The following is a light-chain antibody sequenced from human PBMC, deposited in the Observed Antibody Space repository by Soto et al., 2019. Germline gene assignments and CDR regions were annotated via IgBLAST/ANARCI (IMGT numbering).Light chain of an antibody. CDR1: QSISNW. J-gene: IGKJ4*01. Sequence: DIQMTQSPSTLSASVGDRVTITCRASQSISNWLAWYQQKPGKAPKLLIYKTSNLDSGVPSRFSGSGSGTEFSLTISSLQPDEFATYYCQQYKSFSLTFGGGTRVEVK. CDR3: QQYKSFSLT. CDR2: KTS. V-gene: IGKV1-5*03.